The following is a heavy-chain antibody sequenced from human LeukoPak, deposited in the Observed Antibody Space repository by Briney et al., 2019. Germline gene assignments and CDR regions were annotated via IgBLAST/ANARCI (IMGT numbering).Heavy chain of an antibody. J-gene: IGHJ6*03. CDR3: ARGGSGVVAATYYYYYMDV. V-gene: IGHV4-34*01. CDR2: INHSGST. D-gene: IGHD2-15*01. Sequence: SETLSLTCAVYGGSFSGYYWSWIRQPPGKGLEWIGEINHSGSTNYNPSLKSRVTISVDTSKNQFSLKLSSVTAADTAVYYCARGGSGVVAATYYYYYMDVWGKGTTVTVSS. CDR1: GGSFSGYY.